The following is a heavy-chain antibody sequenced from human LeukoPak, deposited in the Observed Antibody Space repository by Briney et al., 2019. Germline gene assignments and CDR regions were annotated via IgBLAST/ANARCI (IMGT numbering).Heavy chain of an antibody. J-gene: IGHJ4*02. Sequence: ASVKVSCKASGYTFTGYYMHWVRQAPGQGLEWMGWINPNSGGTNYAQKFQGRVTMTRDTSISTAYMELSRLRSDDPAVYYCARDRSKPVEMATISDYWGQGTLVTVSS. CDR1: GYTFTGYY. CDR2: INPNSGGT. CDR3: ARDRSKPVEMATISDY. D-gene: IGHD5-24*01. V-gene: IGHV1-2*02.